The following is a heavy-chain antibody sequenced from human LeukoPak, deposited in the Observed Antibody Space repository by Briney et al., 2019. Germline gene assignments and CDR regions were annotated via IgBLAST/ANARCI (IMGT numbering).Heavy chain of an antibody. J-gene: IGHJ3*02. Sequence: SETLSLTCTVSGGSISSSSYYWGWIRQPPGKGLEWIGSIYYSGSTYYNPSLKSRVTISVDTSKNQFSLKLSSVIAADTAVYYCARHEVVTLDAFDIWGQGTMVTVSS. CDR1: GGSISSSSYY. D-gene: IGHD3-22*01. CDR3: ARHEVVTLDAFDI. V-gene: IGHV4-39*01. CDR2: IYYSGST.